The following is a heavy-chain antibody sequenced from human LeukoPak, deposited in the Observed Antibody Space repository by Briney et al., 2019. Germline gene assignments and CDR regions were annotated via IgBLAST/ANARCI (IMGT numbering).Heavy chain of an antibody. Sequence: GGSLRLSCAASGFTFTKAWMSWVPEAPGKGLEWVGRIKSKSDGGTIDHAAPVEGRVTISRDDSKNMVYLQMNSLKTEDTAVYYCNTDEGLASWPMFSYWGQGTQVTVSS. J-gene: IGHJ4*02. CDR1: GFTFTKAW. CDR3: NTDEGLASWPMFSY. CDR2: IKSKSDGGTI. V-gene: IGHV3-15*01. D-gene: IGHD3-10*01.